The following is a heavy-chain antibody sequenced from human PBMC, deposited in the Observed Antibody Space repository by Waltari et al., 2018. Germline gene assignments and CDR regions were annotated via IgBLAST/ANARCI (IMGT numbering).Heavy chain of an antibody. J-gene: IGHJ4*02. D-gene: IGHD6-6*01. Sequence: QLQLQESGPGLVKPSETLSLTCTVSGGSIIDRNYYWGWIRQPPGKGLEWIGSIYYRGDTYHNSSLKSRVTISIDTSKNQFSLRLRSVTAADTAVYYCVRDERQLGPFDSWGQGALVTVSS. CDR3: VRDERQLGPFDS. V-gene: IGHV4-39*07. CDR2: IYYRGDT. CDR1: GGSIIDRNYY.